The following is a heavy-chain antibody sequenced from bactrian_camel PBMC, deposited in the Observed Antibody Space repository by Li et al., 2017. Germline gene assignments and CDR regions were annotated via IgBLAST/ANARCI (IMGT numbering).Heavy chain of an antibody. CDR3: AADFTNRWCSVSTASYRY. J-gene: IGHJ4*01. D-gene: IGHD3*01. CDR2: IDSLGTE. Sequence: HVQLVESGGGSVQVGGSLRLSCAASAYRGCMGWFRQAPGKEREEVATIDSLGTETYADSVKGRFTISKDNAENTLYLQMDSLKPEESGMYYCAADFTNRWCSVSTASYRYRGQGTQVTVS. V-gene: IGHV3S53*01. CDR1: AYRGC.